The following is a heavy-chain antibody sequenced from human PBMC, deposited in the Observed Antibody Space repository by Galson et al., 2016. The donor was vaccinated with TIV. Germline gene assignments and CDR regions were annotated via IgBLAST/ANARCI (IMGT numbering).Heavy chain of an antibody. J-gene: IGHJ3*01. Sequence: SLRLSCAGYGFAFNFYVLTWVRQGPGKGLEWVSTISLTGSHTYYADSVKGRFTVSRDNSKNTMYLQMNSLRAEDTAEYYCAKSGQSGDYSWDALYVWGQGKTVTVSS. CDR3: AKSGQSGDYSWDALYV. CDR1: GFAFNFYV. V-gene: IGHV3-23*01. CDR2: ISLTGSHT. D-gene: IGHD1-26*01.